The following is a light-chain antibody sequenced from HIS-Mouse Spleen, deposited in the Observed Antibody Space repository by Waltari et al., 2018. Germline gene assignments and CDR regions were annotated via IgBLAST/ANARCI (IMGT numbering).Light chain of an antibody. J-gene: IGLJ2*01. CDR2: DDS. V-gene: IGLV3-10*01. Sequence: SYELTQPPSVLVSPGQTARTTSSGDALPKKNAYWYQQKPGQAPALVIYDDSKRPSGIPERFSGSSSGTMATLTISGAQVEDEADYYCYSTDSSGNHRVFGGGTKLTVL. CDR3: YSTDSSGNHRV. CDR1: ALPKKN.